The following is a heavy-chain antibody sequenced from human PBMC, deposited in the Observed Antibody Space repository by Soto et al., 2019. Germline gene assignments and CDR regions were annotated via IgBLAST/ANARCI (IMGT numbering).Heavy chain of an antibody. CDR2: MTSDTKTI. Sequence: EVQLVESGGGLVQPGGSLRLSCAASGFRFNIYSMNWIRQAPGKGLEWSAYMTSDTKTIKYAESVKGRFNISRDNDNNLVFLQMSSLKDEDTAVYYCARSVEGHFDYWGEGTVVTVSA. D-gene: IGHD6-19*01. J-gene: IGHJ4*02. CDR1: GFRFNIYS. CDR3: ARSVEGHFDY. V-gene: IGHV3-48*02.